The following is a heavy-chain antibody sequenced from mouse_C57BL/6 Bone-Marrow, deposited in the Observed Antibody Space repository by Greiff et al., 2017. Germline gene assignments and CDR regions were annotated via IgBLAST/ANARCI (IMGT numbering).Heavy chain of an antibody. Sequence: QVQLQQPGAELVRPGSSLKLSCKASGYTFTSYWMDWVQQKPGQGLEWIGNIYPSDSENHYNQKFKDKATLTVDKSSSTAYMQLSSLTSEDSAVYYCARYDYYSYDWGQGTTLTVSS. J-gene: IGHJ2*01. CDR2: IYPSDSEN. V-gene: IGHV1-61*01. D-gene: IGHD2-12*01. CDR3: ARYDYYSYD. CDR1: GYTFTSYW.